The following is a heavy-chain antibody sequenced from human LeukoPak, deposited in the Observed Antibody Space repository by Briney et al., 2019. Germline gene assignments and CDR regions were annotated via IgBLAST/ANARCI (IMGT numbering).Heavy chain of an antibody. CDR3: ARDRYYYGSGSYYFDY. J-gene: IGHJ4*02. V-gene: IGHV4-4*07. CDR2: IYTSGST. Sequence: PGGSLRLSCTVSGGSISSYYWSWIRQPAGKGLEWIGRIYTSGSTNYNPSLKSRVTMSVDTSKNQFSLKLSSVTAADTAVYYCARDRYYYGSGSYYFDYWGQGTLVTVSS. D-gene: IGHD3-10*01. CDR1: GGSISSYY.